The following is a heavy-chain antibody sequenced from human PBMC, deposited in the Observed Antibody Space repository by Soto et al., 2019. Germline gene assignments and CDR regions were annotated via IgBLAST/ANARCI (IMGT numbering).Heavy chain of an antibody. V-gene: IGHV4-61*01. CDR2: IYYSGST. CDR3: ARGYRHSSGNITRRYYYYGMDV. Sequence: QVQLQESGPGLVKPSETLSLTCTVSGGSVSSGSYYWSWIRQPPGKGLEWIGYIYYSGSTNYHPSLKSRVTISGDTSKNQFTLKLSSVTAADSAVYDCARGYRHSSGNITRRYYYYGMDVWGQGTTVTVSS. J-gene: IGHJ6*02. D-gene: IGHD3-22*01. CDR1: GGSVSSGSYY.